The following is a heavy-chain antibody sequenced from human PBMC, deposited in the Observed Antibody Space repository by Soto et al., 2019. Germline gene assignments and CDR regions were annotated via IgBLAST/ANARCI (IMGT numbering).Heavy chain of an antibody. J-gene: IGHJ4*02. CDR3: ARGRYGDY. CDR2: ISAHNGNT. CDR1: GYTFTSYG. D-gene: IGHD1-1*01. Sequence: QVHLVQSGAEVKKPGASVKVSCKASGYTFTSYGITWVRQAPGQGLEWMGWISAHNGNTDYAHKLQGRVIVTRDTSTRTAYMELRSLRSDDTAVYYCARGRYGDYWGQGALVTVSS. V-gene: IGHV1-18*01.